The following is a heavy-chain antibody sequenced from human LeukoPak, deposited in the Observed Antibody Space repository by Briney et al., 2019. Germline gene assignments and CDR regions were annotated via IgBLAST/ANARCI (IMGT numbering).Heavy chain of an antibody. Sequence: SETLSLTCAVYGGSFSGYYWSWIRQPPGKGLEWLGEINHSGSTNYNPSLKSRVTISVDTSKNQFSLKLSSVTAADTAVYYCARGGGYCSSTSCYRVPRYYYYMDVWGKGTTVTVSS. CDR2: INHSGST. CDR3: ARGGGYCSSTSCYRVPRYYYYMDV. D-gene: IGHD2-2*02. CDR1: GGSFSGYY. J-gene: IGHJ6*03. V-gene: IGHV4-34*01.